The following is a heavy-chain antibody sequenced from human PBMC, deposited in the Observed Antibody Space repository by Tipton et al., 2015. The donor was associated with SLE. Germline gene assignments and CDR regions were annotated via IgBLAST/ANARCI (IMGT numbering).Heavy chain of an antibody. CDR2: MYYSGST. CDR1: GGSINSYNW. Sequence: GLVKPSGTVSLTCSVSGGSINSYNWWTWVRQPPGKGLEWIGNMYYSGSTYDNPSLKSRVSRSVDTSKNQFSLKLKSVSAADTAVYYCARVPIACGGDCYEGYWGQGTLVTVSS. J-gene: IGHJ4*02. D-gene: IGHD2-21*01. CDR3: ARVPIACGGDCYEGY. V-gene: IGHV4-4*02.